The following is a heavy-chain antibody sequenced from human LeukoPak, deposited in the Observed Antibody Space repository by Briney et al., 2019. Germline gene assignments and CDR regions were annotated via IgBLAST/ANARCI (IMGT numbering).Heavy chain of an antibody. CDR2: INPSGGST. V-gene: IGHV1-46*01. Sequence: ASVKVSCKASGYTFTSYYMHWVRQAPGQGLEWMGIINPSGGSTGYAQKFQGRVTMTRDTSTSTVYMALSSLRSEDTAVYYCARDWGYYYDSSGYYPDDAFDIWGQGTMVTVSS. CDR3: ARDWGYYYDSSGYYPDDAFDI. J-gene: IGHJ3*02. D-gene: IGHD3-22*01. CDR1: GYTFTSYY.